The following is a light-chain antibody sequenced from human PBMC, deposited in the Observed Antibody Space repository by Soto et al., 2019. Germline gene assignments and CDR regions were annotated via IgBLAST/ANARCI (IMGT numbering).Light chain of an antibody. Sequence: DIVMTQSPDSLAVSLGERATINCKTSQGVLYSSNNKNYLAWYQQKPGQPPKLLIYLAFTRESGVPDRFSGSGSGTDFTLTISSLQAEDVAVYYCHQYYSTPWTFGQGTKVEIK. J-gene: IGKJ1*01. V-gene: IGKV4-1*01. CDR1: QGVLYSSNNKNY. CDR2: LAF. CDR3: HQYYSTPWT.